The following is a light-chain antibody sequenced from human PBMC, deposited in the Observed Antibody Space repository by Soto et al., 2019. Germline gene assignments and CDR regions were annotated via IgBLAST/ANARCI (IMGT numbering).Light chain of an antibody. Sequence: QSVLTQPPSASGTPGQRVTFSCSGSSSNIGSGTVNWYQQLPGTAPKLLIYNDNQRPSGVPDRFSGSKSGTSASLAISGLQSEDEADYYCAGWDDSLSGVVFGGGTKLTVL. CDR1: SSNIGSGT. V-gene: IGLV1-44*01. J-gene: IGLJ2*01. CDR3: AGWDDSLSGVV. CDR2: NDN.